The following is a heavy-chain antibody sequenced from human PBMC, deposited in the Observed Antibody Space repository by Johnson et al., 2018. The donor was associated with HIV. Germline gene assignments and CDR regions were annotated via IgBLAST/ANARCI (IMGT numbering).Heavy chain of an antibody. Sequence: QVQVVESGGGVVQPGRSLRLSCAASGFSFSNYAMHWVRQAPGKGLEWVAIISYDGSNKYYADSVKGRFTISRDNSKKPLYLQTSRLRTEDPAVYYFARDRSRKQLCLGTRRLGTGAAAVCLCAGGSGDGVCWGWAFGIWGQGTMVHVSS. D-gene: IGHD2-2*01. CDR3: ARDRSRKQLCLGTRRLGTGAAAVCLCAGGSGDGVCWGWAFGI. V-gene: IGHV3-30*04. CDR1: GFSFSNYA. J-gene: IGHJ3*02. CDR2: ISYDGSNK.